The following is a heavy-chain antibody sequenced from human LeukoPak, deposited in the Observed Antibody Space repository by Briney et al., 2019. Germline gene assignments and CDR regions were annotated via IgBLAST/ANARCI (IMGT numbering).Heavy chain of an antibody. V-gene: IGHV3-7*04. CDR2: IKQDGSES. J-gene: IGHJ4*02. Sequence: GGSLRLSCAASGFRFGSYWMSWVRQAPGKGLEWVANIKQDGSESFYVDSVEGRFTISRDNADNSLYLQMNSLRAEDTAVYFWARGGGYRSWYVVPQYYFDSWGQGTLVTVSS. D-gene: IGHD6-13*01. CDR3: ARGGGYRSWYVVPQYYFDS. CDR1: GFRFGSYW.